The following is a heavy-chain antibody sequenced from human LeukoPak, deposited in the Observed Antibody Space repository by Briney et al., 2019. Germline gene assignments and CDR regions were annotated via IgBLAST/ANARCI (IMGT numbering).Heavy chain of an antibody. CDR3: AKLYTEFDY. CDR2: IRYEGSNK. Sequence: VGSLRLSCAASGFTFSSYGMHWVRQAPGKGLEWVAFIRYEGSNKYYADSVKGRFTISRDNSKNTLYLQMNSLRAEDTAVYYCAKLYTEFDYWGQGTLVTVSS. J-gene: IGHJ4*02. V-gene: IGHV3-30*02. CDR1: GFTFSSYG. D-gene: IGHD2-2*02.